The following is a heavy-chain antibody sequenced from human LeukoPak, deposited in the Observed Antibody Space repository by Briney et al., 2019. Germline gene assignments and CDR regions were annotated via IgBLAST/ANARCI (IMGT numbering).Heavy chain of an antibody. CDR1: GGSFSGYY. J-gene: IGHJ4*02. D-gene: IGHD3-22*01. Sequence: PSETLSLTCAVYGGSFSGYYWSWIRQPPGKGLEWIGEINHSGSTNYNPSLKSRVTRSVDTSKNQFSLKLSSVTAADTAVYYCARRITMIVVARTGFFDYWGQGTLVTVSS. CDR2: INHSGST. V-gene: IGHV4-34*01. CDR3: ARRITMIVVARTGFFDY.